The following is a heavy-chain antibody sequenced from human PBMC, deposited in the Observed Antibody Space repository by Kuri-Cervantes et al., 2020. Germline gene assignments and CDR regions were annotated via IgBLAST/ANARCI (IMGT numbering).Heavy chain of an antibody. Sequence: GGSLRLSCAASGFTFSSCGIHWVRQAPGKGLEWVANIKQDGSEKYYVDSVKGRFTISRDNAKNSLYLQINSLRAEDTAVYYCARDYFGDYYFDYWGQGTLVTVSS. V-gene: IGHV3-7*01. CDR1: GFTFSSCG. CDR2: IKQDGSEK. CDR3: ARDYFGDYYFDY. J-gene: IGHJ4*02. D-gene: IGHD4-17*01.